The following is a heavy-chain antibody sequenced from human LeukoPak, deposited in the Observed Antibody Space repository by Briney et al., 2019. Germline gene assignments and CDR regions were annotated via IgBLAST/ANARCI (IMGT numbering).Heavy chain of an antibody. Sequence: GASVKVSCKASGGTFSSYAISWVRQAPGQGLEWMGRIIPIFGTANYAQKFQGSVTITTDESTSTAYMELSSLRSEDTAVYYCESIGYCSSTSCYKGRDWGQGTLVTVSS. V-gene: IGHV1-69*05. CDR1: GGTFSSYA. CDR3: ESIGYCSSTSCYKGRD. CDR2: IIPIFGTA. D-gene: IGHD2-2*02. J-gene: IGHJ4*02.